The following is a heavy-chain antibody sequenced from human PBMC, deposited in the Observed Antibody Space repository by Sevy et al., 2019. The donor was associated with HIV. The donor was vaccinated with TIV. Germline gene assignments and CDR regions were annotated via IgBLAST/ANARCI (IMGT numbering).Heavy chain of an antibody. Sequence: EGSLRLSCAASGFTFSSYWMHWVLQAPGKGLVWVSRINSDGSSTSYADSVKGRFTISRDNAKNTLYLQMNSLRAEDTAVYYCAREDEGLYYYYGMDVWGQGTTVTVSS. CDR2: INSDGSST. CDR1: GFTFSSYW. V-gene: IGHV3-74*01. CDR3: AREDEGLYYYYGMDV. J-gene: IGHJ6*02.